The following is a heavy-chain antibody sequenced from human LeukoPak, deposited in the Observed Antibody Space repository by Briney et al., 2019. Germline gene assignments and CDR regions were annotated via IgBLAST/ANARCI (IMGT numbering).Heavy chain of an antibody. V-gene: IGHV4-34*01. CDR3: ARGSTRAPYYYDSSYYFDY. Sequence: SETLSFTCAVYGGSFSGYYWSWIRQPPGKGLEWIGEINHSGSTNYNPSLKSRVTISVDTSKNQFSLKLSSVTAADTAVYYCARGSTRAPYYYDSSYYFDYWGQGTLVTVSS. CDR1: GGSFSGYY. D-gene: IGHD3-22*01. CDR2: INHSGST. J-gene: IGHJ4*02.